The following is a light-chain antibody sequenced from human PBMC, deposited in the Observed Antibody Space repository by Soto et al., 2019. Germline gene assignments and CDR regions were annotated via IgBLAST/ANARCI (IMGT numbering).Light chain of an antibody. CDR3: QSYDSSLSRAYS. CDR1: SSNIGAGYD. CDR2: GNS. J-gene: IGLJ1*01. Sequence: QSVLTQPPSVSGAPGQRVTISCTGSSSNIGAGYDVHWYQQLPGTAPKLLIYGNSNRPSGVPDRFSGSKSGTSASLAIPGLQAEDEADYYCQSYDSSLSRAYSFGTGTKVTVL. V-gene: IGLV1-40*01.